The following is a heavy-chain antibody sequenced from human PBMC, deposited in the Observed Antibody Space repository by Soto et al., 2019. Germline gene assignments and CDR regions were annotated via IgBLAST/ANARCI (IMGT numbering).Heavy chain of an antibody. Sequence: GGSLRLSCAATGFAFSTYAMYWVRQVPGKGLEWVSCITDNSGTSYYAGSVRGRFIISRDNSKNTLYLDLNSLRAEDTAVYHCAKSRVPTTVYATAWDGLDVWGQGTTVTVSS. J-gene: IGHJ6*02. CDR3: AKSRVPTTVYATAWDGLDV. CDR1: GFAFSTYA. V-gene: IGHV3-23*01. D-gene: IGHD2-8*01. CDR2: ITDNSGTS.